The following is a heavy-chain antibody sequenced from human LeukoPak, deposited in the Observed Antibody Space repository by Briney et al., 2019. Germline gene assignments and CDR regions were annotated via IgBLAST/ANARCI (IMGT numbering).Heavy chain of an antibody. CDR2: INPNSGGT. D-gene: IGHD2-21*01. V-gene: IGHV1-2*02. CDR3: ARDCGGDCYSSYYYYMDV. Sequence: ASVKVSCKASGYTFTGYYMHWVRQAPGQGLEWMGWINPNSGGTNYAQKFQGRVTMTRDTSISTAYMELSRLRSDDTAVYYCARDCGGDCYSSYYYYMDVWGKGTTVTVSS. J-gene: IGHJ6*03. CDR1: GYTFTGYY.